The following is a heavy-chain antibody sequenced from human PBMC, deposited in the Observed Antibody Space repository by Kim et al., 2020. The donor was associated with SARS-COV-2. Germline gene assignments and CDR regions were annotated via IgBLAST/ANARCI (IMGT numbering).Heavy chain of an antibody. CDR2: IWYDGSNK. Sequence: GGSLRLSCAASGFTFSSYGMHWVRQAPGKGLEWVAVIWYDGSNKYYADSVKGRFTISRDISKKTLYLQMNRLRAEDTAVYYCAKGLNYDYIEGMDVWGQGTTVTVSS. CDR1: GFTFSSYG. CDR3: AKGLNYDYIEGMDV. V-gene: IGHV3-33*03. D-gene: IGHD3-16*01. J-gene: IGHJ6*02.